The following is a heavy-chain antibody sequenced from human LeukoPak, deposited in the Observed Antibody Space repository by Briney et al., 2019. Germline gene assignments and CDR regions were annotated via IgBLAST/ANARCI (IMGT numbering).Heavy chain of an antibody. CDR3: ARTYYYDRSAVFGY. Sequence: GGSLRLSCAAPGFTYRSYSMNWVRQAQGKGLEWVSLITPSSSDRYYADSVQGRFTISRDNAKNSLYLQMNSLRAEDTAVYYCARTYYYDRSAVFGYWGQGTLVTVSS. D-gene: IGHD3-22*01. CDR2: ITPSSSDR. CDR1: GFTYRSYS. J-gene: IGHJ4*02. V-gene: IGHV3-21*01.